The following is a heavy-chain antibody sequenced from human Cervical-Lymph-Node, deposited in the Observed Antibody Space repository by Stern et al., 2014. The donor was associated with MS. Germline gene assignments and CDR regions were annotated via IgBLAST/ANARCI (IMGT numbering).Heavy chain of an antibody. D-gene: IGHD4-11*01. CDR2: MNPTSAKT. CDR3: ARGDQSNYYYPFGFDV. V-gene: IGHV1-8*01. CDR1: GYTFNSFD. Sequence: VQLVQSGPAVKKPGASVRLSCKASGYTFNSFDISWVRQAPGQGLEWMGWMNPTSAKTGYAQKFQGRVTMTRNNSISTAYMELTSLRSEDTAVYYCARGDQSNYYYPFGFDVWGQGTTVTVSS. J-gene: IGHJ6*02.